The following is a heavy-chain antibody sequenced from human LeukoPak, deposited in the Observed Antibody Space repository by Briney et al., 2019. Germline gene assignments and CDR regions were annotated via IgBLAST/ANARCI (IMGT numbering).Heavy chain of an antibody. D-gene: IGHD2-2*02. CDR1: GFTFSSYW. Sequence: GGSLRLSCAASGFTFSSYWMSWVRQAPGKGLEWVANIKQDGSEKYYVDPVKGRFTISRDNAKNSLYLQMNSLRAEDTAVYYCARVLSPSSTSCYNYWGQGTLVTVSS. CDR2: IKQDGSEK. CDR3: ARVLSPSSTSCYNY. V-gene: IGHV3-7*01. J-gene: IGHJ4*02.